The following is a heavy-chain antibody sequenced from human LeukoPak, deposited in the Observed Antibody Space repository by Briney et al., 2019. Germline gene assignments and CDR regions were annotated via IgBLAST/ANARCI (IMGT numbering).Heavy chain of an antibody. Sequence: SETLSLTCTVSGGSISSYYWSWIRQPPGEGLEWIAYIHYSGSTNYNPSLKSRVTISVDTSKNQFSLKLTSVIAADTAVYYCARAISITAAGPGYWGQGTLVTVSS. CDR1: GGSISSYY. CDR2: IHYSGST. V-gene: IGHV4-59*01. CDR3: ARAISITAAGPGY. D-gene: IGHD3-10*01. J-gene: IGHJ4*02.